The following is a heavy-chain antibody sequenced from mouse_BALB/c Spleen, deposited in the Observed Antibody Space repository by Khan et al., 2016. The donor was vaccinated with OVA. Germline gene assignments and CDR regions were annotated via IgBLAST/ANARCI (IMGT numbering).Heavy chain of an antibody. V-gene: IGHV5-9-1*01. D-gene: IGHD2-1*01. CDR1: GFTFSTYA. CDR3: TRSPYGNFAY. J-gene: IGHJ3*01. Sequence: EVMLVESGGALVKSGGSLKLSCAASGFTFSTYAMSWVRQTPEKRLEWVATISSDGDYTYYPDNVPGRFTISIENATNTLYLQMSSLRSEDTAMYYGTRSPYGNFAYWGQGTLVTVSA. CDR2: ISSDGDYT.